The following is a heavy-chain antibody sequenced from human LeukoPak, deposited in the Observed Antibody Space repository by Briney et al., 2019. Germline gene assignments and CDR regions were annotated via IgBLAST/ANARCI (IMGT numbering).Heavy chain of an antibody. D-gene: IGHD1-14*01. J-gene: IGHJ4*02. CDR1: GFTFSSYA. V-gene: IGHV3-30-3*01. CDR3: ARDLGTGSAFDY. Sequence: GGSLRLSCAASGFTFSSYAMHWVRQAPGKGLEWVAAISYDGSNKYYADSVKGRFTISRDNSKNTLYLQMNSLRAEDTAVYYCARDLGTGSAFDYWGQGTLVTVSS. CDR2: ISYDGSNK.